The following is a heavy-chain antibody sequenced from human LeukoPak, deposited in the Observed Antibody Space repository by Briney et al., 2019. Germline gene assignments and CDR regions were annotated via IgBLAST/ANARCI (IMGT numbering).Heavy chain of an antibody. Sequence: PGGSLRLSCAASGFTFSSYSMNWVRQAPGTGLEWVSSISSSSSYIYYADSVKGRFTISRDNAKNSLYLQMNSLRAEDTAVYYCARDYLGYCSSTSCYYYYYMDVWGKGTTVTVSS. V-gene: IGHV3-21*01. CDR3: ARDYLGYCSSTSCYYYYYMDV. J-gene: IGHJ6*03. CDR2: ISSSSSYI. D-gene: IGHD2-2*01. CDR1: GFTFSSYS.